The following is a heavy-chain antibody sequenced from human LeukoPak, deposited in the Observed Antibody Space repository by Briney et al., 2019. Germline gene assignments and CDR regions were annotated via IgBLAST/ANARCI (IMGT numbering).Heavy chain of an antibody. D-gene: IGHD4-17*01. CDR3: ASTLTSDDYGDYGAFDI. CDR1: GGSISSYY. Sequence: SETLSLTCTVSGGSISSYYWSWIRQPPGKGLEWIGYIYYSGSTNYNPFLKSRVTISVDTSKNQFSLKLSSVTAADTAVYYCASTLTSDDYGDYGAFDIWGQGTMVTVSS. J-gene: IGHJ3*02. CDR2: IYYSGST. V-gene: IGHV4-59*01.